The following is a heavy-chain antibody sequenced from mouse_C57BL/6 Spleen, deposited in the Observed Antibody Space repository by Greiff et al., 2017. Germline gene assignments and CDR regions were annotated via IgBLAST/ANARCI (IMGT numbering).Heavy chain of an antibody. CDR2: IDPSDSYT. Sequence: VQLQQPGAELVMPGASVKLSCKASGYTFTSYWMHWVKQRPGQGLEWIGEIDPSDSYTNYNQKFKGKSTLTVDKSSSTAYMQLSSLTSEDSAVYYCARSPIYYGNYNAMDDWGQGTSVTVSA. J-gene: IGHJ4*01. CDR1: GYTFTSYW. CDR3: ARSPIYYGNYNAMDD. D-gene: IGHD2-1*01. V-gene: IGHV1-69*01.